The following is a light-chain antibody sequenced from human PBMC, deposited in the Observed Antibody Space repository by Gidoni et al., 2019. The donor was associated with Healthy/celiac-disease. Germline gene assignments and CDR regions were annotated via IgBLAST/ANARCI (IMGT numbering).Light chain of an antibody. CDR3: QQSYSTRWT. J-gene: IGKJ1*01. Sequence: DIQMTQSPSSLSASVGDRVTITCRASQSISSYLNWYQQKPGKAPKLLIYAASSLQSGVPSRFSGSGSGTDFTRTISSLQPEDFATYYCQQSYSTRWTFGQGTKGEIK. CDR1: QSISSY. V-gene: IGKV1-39*01. CDR2: AAS.